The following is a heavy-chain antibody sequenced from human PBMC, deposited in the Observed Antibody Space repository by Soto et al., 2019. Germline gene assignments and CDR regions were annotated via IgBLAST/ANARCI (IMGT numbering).Heavy chain of an antibody. J-gene: IGHJ4*02. CDR1: GGSFKSGSYS. V-gene: IGHV4-61*01. CDR2: VYHTGRT. CDR3: ARDFAYFDS. D-gene: IGHD3-3*01. Sequence: SATLSLTCTVSGGSFKSGSYSWSWIRQPPGKGLEWIGYVYHTGRTSYNPSLKSRVSISMDTSKNQFSLNLDSVTAADTAVYFCARDFAYFDSWGQGTLVTVSS.